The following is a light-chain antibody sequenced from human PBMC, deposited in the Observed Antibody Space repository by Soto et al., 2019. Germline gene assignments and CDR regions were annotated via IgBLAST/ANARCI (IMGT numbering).Light chain of an antibody. CDR2: GAS. CDR3: QQRYNWPLT. V-gene: IGKV3D-20*02. CDR1: QSVSSSY. J-gene: IGKJ4*01. Sequence: EIVLTQSPGTLSLSPWERATLSCRASQSVSSSYLAWYQQKPGQAPRLLIYGASNGAAGIPARFSGTGSGTDFTLTISSLEPDDFAVYYCQQRYNWPLTFGGGTKVDIK.